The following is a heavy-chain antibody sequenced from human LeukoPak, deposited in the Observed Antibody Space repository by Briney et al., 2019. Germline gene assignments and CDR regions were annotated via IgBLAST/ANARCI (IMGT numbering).Heavy chain of an antibody. CDR3: ARGLTTVTSNWFDP. J-gene: IGHJ5*02. Sequence: RGSLRLSCAASGFTFSSYAMHWVRQAPGKGLEWVAVISYDGSNKYYADSVKGRFTISRDNSKNTLYLQMNSLRAEDTAVYYCARGLTTVTSNWFDPWGQGTLVTVSS. CDR2: ISYDGSNK. V-gene: IGHV3-30*04. CDR1: GFTFSSYA. D-gene: IGHD4-17*01.